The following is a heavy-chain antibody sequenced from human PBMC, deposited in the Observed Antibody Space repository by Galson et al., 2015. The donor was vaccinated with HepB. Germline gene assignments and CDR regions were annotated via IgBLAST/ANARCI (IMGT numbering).Heavy chain of an antibody. CDR2: ISSGSGTI. D-gene: IGHD6-19*01. CDR1: GFTFSRYS. J-gene: IGHJ3*02. V-gene: IGHV3-48*02. Sequence: SLRLSCAASGFTFSRYSMNWLRQAPGKGLEWVSYISSGSGTIYYADSVKGRFTISRDNVKNSLYLQMDSLRDEDTAVYYCARSRSSGRGASDIWGQGTMVTVSS. CDR3: ARSRSSGRGASDI.